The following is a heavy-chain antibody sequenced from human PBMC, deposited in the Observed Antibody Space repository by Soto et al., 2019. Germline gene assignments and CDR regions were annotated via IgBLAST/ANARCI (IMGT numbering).Heavy chain of an antibody. CDR3: AKDTGGNPGYYYYYGMDV. CDR2: ISGSGGST. Sequence: GGSLRLSCAASGFTFSSYAMSWVRQAPGKGLEWVSAISGSGGSTYYADSVKGRFTISRDNSKNTLYLQMNSLRAEDTAVYYCAKDTGGNPGYYYYYGMDVWGQGTTVTVSS. CDR1: GFTFSSYA. J-gene: IGHJ6*02. V-gene: IGHV3-23*01. D-gene: IGHD3-10*01.